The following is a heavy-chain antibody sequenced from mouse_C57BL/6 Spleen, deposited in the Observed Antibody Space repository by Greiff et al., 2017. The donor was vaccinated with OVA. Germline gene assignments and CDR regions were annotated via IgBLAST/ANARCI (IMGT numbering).Heavy chain of an antibody. Sequence: EVQLLQQSGPELVKPGASVKISCKASGYSFTGYYMNWVKQSPEKSLEWIGEINPSTGGTTYNQKFKAKATLTVDKSSSTAYMQLKSLTSEDSAVYYCARSANWDDYWGQGTTLTVSS. V-gene: IGHV1-42*01. CDR1: GYSFTGYY. CDR2: INPSTGGT. D-gene: IGHD4-1*01. J-gene: IGHJ2*01. CDR3: ARSANWDDY.